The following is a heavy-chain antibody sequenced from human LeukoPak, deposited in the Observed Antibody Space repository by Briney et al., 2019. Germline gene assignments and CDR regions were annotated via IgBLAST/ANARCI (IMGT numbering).Heavy chain of an antibody. CDR3: ARRMGNHFDY. CDR2: ISYDGNK. Sequence: PGGSLRLSCAASGFTFSSFSMHWVRQAPGKGLEWVAVISYDGNKHYADSVKGRFTMSRDNFKNTLYLQMNTLAEDTAVYYCARRMGNHFDYWGQGTLVTVSS. J-gene: IGHJ4*02. V-gene: IGHV3-30*04. D-gene: IGHD2-8*01. CDR1: GFTFSSFS.